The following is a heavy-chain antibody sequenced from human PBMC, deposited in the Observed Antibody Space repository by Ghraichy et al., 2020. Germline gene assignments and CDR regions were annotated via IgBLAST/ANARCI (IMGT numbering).Heavy chain of an antibody. CDR3: ARAGAVEGFDY. J-gene: IGHJ4*02. CDR2: INSDGSST. CDR1: GFTFSSYW. V-gene: IGHV3-74*01. D-gene: IGHD4/OR15-4a*01. Sequence: GASLNISCAASGFTFSSYWMHWVRQAPGKGLVWVSRINSDGSSTSYADSVKGRFTISRDNAKNTLYLQMNSLRAEETAVYYCARAGAVEGFDYWGQGTLVTVSS.